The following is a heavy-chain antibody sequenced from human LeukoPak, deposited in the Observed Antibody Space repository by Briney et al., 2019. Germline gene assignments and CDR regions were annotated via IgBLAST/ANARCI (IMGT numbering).Heavy chain of an antibody. J-gene: IGHJ5*02. V-gene: IGHV3-7*04. Sequence: PGGSLRLSCADSGSTLSTYWVSWVRQAPGKGLEWVANIKQDGSEKYYVDSVKGRFTISRDNAKKSLYLQMSSLRVEDTAVYYCARDPLGPWGQGTLVTVSS. CDR2: IKQDGSEK. CDR3: ARDPLGP. CDR1: GSTLSTYW.